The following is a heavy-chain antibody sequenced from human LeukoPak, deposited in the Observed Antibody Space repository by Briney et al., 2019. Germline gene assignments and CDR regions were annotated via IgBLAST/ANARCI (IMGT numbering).Heavy chain of an antibody. D-gene: IGHD6-19*01. CDR3: AREVPAIAVFDY. CDR1: GFTFSSYE. J-gene: IGHJ4*02. V-gene: IGHV3-48*03. CDR2: ISSSGSTI. Sequence: VQPGGSLGLSCAASGFTFSSYEMNWVRPAPGKGLEGVSYISSSGSTIYYADSVKGRFTISRDNAKNSLYLQMNSLRAEDTAVYYCAREVPAIAVFDYWGQGTLVTVSS.